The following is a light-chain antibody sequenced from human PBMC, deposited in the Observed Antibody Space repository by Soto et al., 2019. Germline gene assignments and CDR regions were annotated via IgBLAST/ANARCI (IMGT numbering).Light chain of an antibody. CDR1: QSISSW. Sequence: DIQMTQSPSTLSASVGDRVTITCRASQSISSWLAWYQQKPGKAPKLLIYKASSLESGVPSRFSGSGSGTELTLTISSLQPDDFATYHCQQYNSYPSTFGPGTKVDIK. V-gene: IGKV1-5*03. CDR2: KAS. J-gene: IGKJ3*01. CDR3: QQYNSYPST.